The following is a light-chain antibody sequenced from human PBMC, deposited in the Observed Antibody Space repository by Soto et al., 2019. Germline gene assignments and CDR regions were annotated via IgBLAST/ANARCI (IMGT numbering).Light chain of an antibody. CDR2: AAS. Sequence: DIEMTQSPSSLSASVGDRVTITCRASQGISNFLSWYQHKPGKVPKLLIYAASTLESGVPSRFSGSRSGTNFTLTISSLQPEDVATYYCQKYRSAPSLTCGGGTKVEIK. CDR3: QKYRSAPSLT. CDR1: QGISNF. J-gene: IGKJ4*01. V-gene: IGKV1-27*01.